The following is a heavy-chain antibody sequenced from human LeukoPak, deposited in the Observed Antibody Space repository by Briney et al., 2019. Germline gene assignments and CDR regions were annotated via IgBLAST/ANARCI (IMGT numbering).Heavy chain of an antibody. CDR2: IYYSGST. Sequence: SETLSLTCTVSGGSISSYYWSWIRQPPGKGLGYIGYIYYSGSTNYNPSLKSRVTISVDTSKNQFSLKLSSVTAADTAVYYCARETSQKGAHYMDVWGKGTTVTISS. D-gene: IGHD3-16*01. J-gene: IGHJ6*03. CDR3: ARETSQKGAHYMDV. CDR1: GGSISSYY. V-gene: IGHV4-59*01.